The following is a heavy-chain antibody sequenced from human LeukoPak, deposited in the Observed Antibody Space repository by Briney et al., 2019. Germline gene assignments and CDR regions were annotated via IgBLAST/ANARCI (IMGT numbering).Heavy chain of an antibody. J-gene: IGHJ4*02. CDR1: GGSVSSSNYY. D-gene: IGHD5-24*01. CDR2: VYYSGTT. V-gene: IGHV4-39*01. CDR3: ARRLATIPFDY. Sequence: PSETLSLTCTVSGGSVSSSNYYWGRIRQPPGKGLEWIGTVYYSGTTYYNPSLKSRVTISVDTSKNQFSLRLRSVTASDTAVYYCARRLATIPFDYWGQGTLLTVSS.